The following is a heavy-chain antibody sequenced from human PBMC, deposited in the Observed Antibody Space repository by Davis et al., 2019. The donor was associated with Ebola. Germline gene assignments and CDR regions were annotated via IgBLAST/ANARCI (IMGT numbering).Heavy chain of an antibody. Sequence: GESLKISCAASGFTFSSYGMNWVRQAPGKGLEWVSYISSSGSTIYYADSVKGRFTISRDNAKNSLYLQMNSLRAEDTAVYYCARGVTAMVWVEFDYWGQGTLVTVSS. J-gene: IGHJ4*02. D-gene: IGHD5-18*01. CDR2: ISSSGSTI. CDR3: ARGVTAMVWVEFDY. V-gene: IGHV3-48*04. CDR1: GFTFSSYG.